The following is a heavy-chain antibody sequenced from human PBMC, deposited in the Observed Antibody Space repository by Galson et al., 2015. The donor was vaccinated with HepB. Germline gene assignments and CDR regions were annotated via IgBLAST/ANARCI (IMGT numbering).Heavy chain of an antibody. V-gene: IGHV4-34*01. CDR1: GGSFSGYY. D-gene: IGHD6-19*01. CDR3: AREEYSSGWYADY. CDR2: INHSGST. Sequence: SETLSLTCAVYGGSFSGYYWSWIRQPPGKGLEWIGEINHSGSTNYNPSLKSRVTISVDTSKNQFSLKLNSVTAADTAVYYCAREEYSSGWYADYWGPGTLVTVSS. J-gene: IGHJ4*02.